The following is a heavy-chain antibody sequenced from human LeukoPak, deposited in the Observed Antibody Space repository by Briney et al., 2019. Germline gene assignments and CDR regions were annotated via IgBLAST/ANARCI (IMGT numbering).Heavy chain of an antibody. CDR2: ISGSGGST. V-gene: IGHV3-23*01. J-gene: IGHJ4*02. CDR3: AEAGYRDSNGYYSPFDY. CDR1: GYTFSTYA. D-gene: IGHD3-22*01. Sequence: GGSLRLSFAASGYTFSTYAVSWVRQAPGKGLEWVSAISGSGGSTYYADFVKGRFTISRDNSKNTVYLQMNSLGAEDTAVYFRAEAGYRDSNGYYSPFDYWGQGTLVTVSS.